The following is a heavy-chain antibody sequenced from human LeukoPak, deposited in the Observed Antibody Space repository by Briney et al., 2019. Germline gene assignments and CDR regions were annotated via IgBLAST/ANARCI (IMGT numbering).Heavy chain of an antibody. V-gene: IGHV3-21*01. D-gene: IGHD3-10*01. J-gene: IGHJ6*03. CDR2: INSSSSHI. Sequence: PGGPLRLSCTASRFPFCSYNVNWVRHSPGKGREWFSSINSSSSHIYYADSVKARFNIPRHHAKHSLYPQIHPLRSEDTAVYYCARGVAHGGLWVGEHYYMDVWGKGTTVTISS. CDR1: RFPFCSYN. CDR3: ARGVAHGGLWVGEHYYMDV.